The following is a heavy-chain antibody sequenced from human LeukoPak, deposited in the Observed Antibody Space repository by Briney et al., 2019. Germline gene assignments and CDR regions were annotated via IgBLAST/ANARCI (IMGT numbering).Heavy chain of an antibody. CDR1: GFTFSSYW. CDR3: ARALYPNAGLFDY. D-gene: IGHD2-15*01. CDR2: IGQDGSEK. V-gene: IGHV3-7*01. J-gene: IGHJ4*02. Sequence: GGSLRLSCAASGFTFSSYWMSWVRQAPGKGLEWVANIGQDGSEKHYVDSVKGRFSISRENARDSLYLQMNSLRAEDTAVYYCARALYPNAGLFDYWGQGALVTVSS.